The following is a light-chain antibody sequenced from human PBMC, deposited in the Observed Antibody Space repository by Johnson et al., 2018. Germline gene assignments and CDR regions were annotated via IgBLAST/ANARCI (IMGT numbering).Light chain of an antibody. CDR3: GTWASSLSAGNV. V-gene: IGLV1-51*02. Sequence: QSVLTQPPSVSAAPGQKVTISCSGSSSNIGNNYVSWYQQLPGTAPKLLIYENNKRPSGIPDRLSGSKSGTSATLGITGLPTGDEGAHYCGTWASSLSAGNVFGTGTKVPVL. J-gene: IGLJ1*01. CDR1: SSNIGNNY. CDR2: ENN.